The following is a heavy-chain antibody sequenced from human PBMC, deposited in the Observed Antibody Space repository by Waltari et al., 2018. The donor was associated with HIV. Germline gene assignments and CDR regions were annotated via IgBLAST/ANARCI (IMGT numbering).Heavy chain of an antibody. Sequence: QLQLQESGPGLVKPSETLSLTCTVSGGSISSSSYYWGWIRQPPGKGLEWIGSIYYSGSTDDTPSLKSRVTISVETSKSQFSLKVSSVTAADTAVYYCARQSQYYDFWSGYNKGNWFDPWGQGTLVTVSS. V-gene: IGHV4-39*01. D-gene: IGHD3-3*01. CDR3: ARQSQYYDFWSGYNKGNWFDP. J-gene: IGHJ5*02. CDR1: GGSISSSSYY. CDR2: IYYSGST.